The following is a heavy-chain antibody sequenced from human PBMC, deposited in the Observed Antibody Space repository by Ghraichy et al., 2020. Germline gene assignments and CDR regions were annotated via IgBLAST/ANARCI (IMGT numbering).Heavy chain of an antibody. CDR2: FSGSGRGT. J-gene: IGHJ4*02. Sequence: GGSLRLSCAASGFTFSSYAMSWVRQAPGKGLEWVASFSGSGRGTHYADSVRGRFTISRDNSKNTVYLQMKSLRADDTAVYYCAKDNFSYGDYDFDYWGQGTLVIVSS. V-gene: IGHV3-23*01. CDR3: AKDNFSYGDYDFDY. D-gene: IGHD4-17*01. CDR1: GFTFSSYA.